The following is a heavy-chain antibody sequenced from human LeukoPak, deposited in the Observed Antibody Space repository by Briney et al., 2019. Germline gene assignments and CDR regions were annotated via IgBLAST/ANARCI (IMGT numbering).Heavy chain of an antibody. Sequence: PGGSLRLSCAASGFIFSSYWMSWVRQAPGKGLEWVANIKQDGSEKYYVDSVKGRFTISRDNAKNSLYLQMNSLRAEDTAVYYCARELPLYGMDVWGQGTTVTVSS. J-gene: IGHJ6*02. CDR1: GFIFSSYW. V-gene: IGHV3-7*03. CDR3: ARELPLYGMDV. CDR2: IKQDGSEK.